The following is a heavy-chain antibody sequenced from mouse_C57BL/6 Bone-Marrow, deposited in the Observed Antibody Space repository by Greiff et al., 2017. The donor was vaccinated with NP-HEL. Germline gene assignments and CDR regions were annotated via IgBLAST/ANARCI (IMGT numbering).Heavy chain of an antibody. D-gene: IGHD2-5*01. CDR3: ARRSNYCYAMDY. CDR1: GYTFTNYW. J-gene: IGHJ4*01. V-gene: IGHV1-63*01. Sequence: QVQLKQSGAELVRPGTSVKMSCKASGYTFTNYWIGWAKQRPGHGLEWIGDIYPGGGYTNYNEKFKGKATLTADKSSSTAYMQFSSLTSEDSAIYYCARRSNYCYAMDYWGQGTSVTVSS. CDR2: IYPGGGYT.